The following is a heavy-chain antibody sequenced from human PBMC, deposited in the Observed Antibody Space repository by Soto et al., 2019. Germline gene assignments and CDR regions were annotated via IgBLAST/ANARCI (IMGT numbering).Heavy chain of an antibody. D-gene: IGHD4-4*01. V-gene: IGHV3-53*01. CDR2: IYSGGST. CDR1: GFTVSSNY. CDR3: ARDMSTVTPYGMDV. Sequence: GGSLRLSCAASGFTVSSNYMSWVRQAPGKGLEWVSVIYSGGSTYYADSVKGRFTISRDNSKNTLYLQMNSLRAEDTAVYYCARDMSTVTPYGMDVWGQGTAVTVSS. J-gene: IGHJ6*02.